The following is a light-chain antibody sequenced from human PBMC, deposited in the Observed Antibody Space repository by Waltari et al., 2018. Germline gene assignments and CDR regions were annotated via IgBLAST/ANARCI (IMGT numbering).Light chain of an antibody. V-gene: IGKV2-30*02. CDR3: MQGTHWPLT. Sequence: DVVMTQSPLSLPVTLGQPASISCKSSQSLVHSDGNTYLAWFQQRPGQSPRRLIYDVSNRGSGVPDRVSASGSGTDFTLKISRVEAEDVGVYYCMQGTHWPLTFGGGTKVEIK. J-gene: IGKJ4*01. CDR2: DVS. CDR1: QSLVHSDGNTY.